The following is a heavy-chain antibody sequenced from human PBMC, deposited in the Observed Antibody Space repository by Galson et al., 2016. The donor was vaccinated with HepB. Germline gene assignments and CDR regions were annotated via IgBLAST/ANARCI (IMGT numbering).Heavy chain of an antibody. V-gene: IGHV4-61*02. CDR3: ARASAEWFPISFYFNL. Sequence: TLSLTCSVSDDSINSGSYYWSWIRQPAGKGLEWIERIHISGSTNYNSSLRSRVALSIETSKNQFSLKLSSVTAADTAVYYCARASAEWFPISFYFNLWGQGTLVTVSS. J-gene: IGHJ4*02. CDR1: DDSINSGSYY. CDR2: IHISGST. D-gene: IGHD3-3*01.